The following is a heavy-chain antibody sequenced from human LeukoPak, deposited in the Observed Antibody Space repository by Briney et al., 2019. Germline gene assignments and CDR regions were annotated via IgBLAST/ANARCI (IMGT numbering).Heavy chain of an antibody. V-gene: IGHV3-23*01. Sequence: GGSLRLSCAASGFTFSTYAMTWVPQAPGKGLEWVSGINSNGDEIYYADSVRGRFTISRDNSNNALYLQMDSLRAEDTAVYYCANWIGSSSRDYWGQGTLVTVSS. CDR3: ANWIGSSSRDY. D-gene: IGHD6-6*01. J-gene: IGHJ4*02. CDR2: INSNGDEI. CDR1: GFTFSTYA.